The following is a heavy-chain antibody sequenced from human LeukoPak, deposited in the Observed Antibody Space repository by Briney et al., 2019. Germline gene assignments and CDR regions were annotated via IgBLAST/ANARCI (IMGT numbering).Heavy chain of an antibody. V-gene: IGHV1-46*01. CDR3: ARDYYDSSGYSPLGY. CDR2: ISPSGGST. J-gene: IGHJ4*02. CDR1: GYTFTSYY. D-gene: IGHD3-22*01. Sequence: LGASVKVSCKASGYTFTSYYMHWVRQAPGQGLEWMGIISPSGGSTSYAQKFQGRVTMTRDMSTSTVYMELSSLRSEDTAVYYCARDYYDSSGYSPLGYWGQGTLVTVSS.